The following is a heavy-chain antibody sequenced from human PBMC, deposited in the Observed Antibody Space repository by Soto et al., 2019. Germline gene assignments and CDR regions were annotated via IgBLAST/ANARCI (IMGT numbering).Heavy chain of an antibody. D-gene: IGHD6-13*01. CDR2: IIPILGIA. V-gene: IGHV1-69*02. Sequence: ASVKVSCKASGGTFSSYTISWVRQAPGQGLEWMGRIIPILGIANYAQKFQGRVTITADESTSTAYMELSSLRSEDTAVYYCARREVAAASYYFDYWGQGTLVTVSS. CDR3: ARREVAAASYYFDY. CDR1: GGTFSSYT. J-gene: IGHJ4*02.